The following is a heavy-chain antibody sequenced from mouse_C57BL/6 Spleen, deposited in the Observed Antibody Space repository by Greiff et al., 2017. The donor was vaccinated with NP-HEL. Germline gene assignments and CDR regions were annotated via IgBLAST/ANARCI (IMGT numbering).Heavy chain of an antibody. Sequence: QVQLQQPGAELVKPGASVKLSCKASGYTFTSYWMHWVKQRPGQGLEWIGMIHPNSGSTNYNEKFKSKATLTVDKSSSTAYMQLSSLTSEDSAVYYCAKGFVSGSPRAMDYWGQGTSVTVSS. CDR3: AKGFVSGSPRAMDY. J-gene: IGHJ4*01. V-gene: IGHV1-64*01. CDR1: GYTFTSYW. D-gene: IGHD1-1*01. CDR2: IHPNSGST.